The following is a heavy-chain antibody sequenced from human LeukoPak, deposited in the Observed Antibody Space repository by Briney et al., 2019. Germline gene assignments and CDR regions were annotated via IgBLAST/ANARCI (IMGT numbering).Heavy chain of an antibody. CDR3: ATDSRGISVAINYYYGMDV. Sequence: ASVKVSCKVSGYTLTDLSMHWVRQAPGKGLEWMGGFDPADGTTIYAQRFQGRVTMTEDTSTVTAYMELSSLRSEDTAVYYCATDSRGISVAINYYYGMDVWGQGTTVIVSS. J-gene: IGHJ6*02. CDR2: FDPADGTT. D-gene: IGHD6-19*01. CDR1: GYTLTDLS. V-gene: IGHV1-24*01.